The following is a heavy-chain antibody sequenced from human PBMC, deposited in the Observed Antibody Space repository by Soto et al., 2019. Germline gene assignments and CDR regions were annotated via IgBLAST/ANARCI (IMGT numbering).Heavy chain of an antibody. D-gene: IGHD6-13*01. J-gene: IGHJ3*02. CDR1: GYTFTSYA. Sequence: GASVKVSCKASGYTFTSYAMHWVRQAPGQRLEWMGWINAGNGNTKYSQKFQGRVTITRDTSASTAYMELSSLRSEDTAVYYCAKSSRGIAATNDAFDIWGQGTMVTVSS. CDR3: AKSSRGIAATNDAFDI. CDR2: INAGNGNT. V-gene: IGHV1-3*01.